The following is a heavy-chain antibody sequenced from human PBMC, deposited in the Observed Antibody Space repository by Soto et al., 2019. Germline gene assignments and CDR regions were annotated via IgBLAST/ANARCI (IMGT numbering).Heavy chain of an antibody. CDR3: ARGPESSI. D-gene: IGHD3-10*01. CDR2: IYPGDSDT. V-gene: IGHV5-51*01. J-gene: IGHJ3*02. CDR1: GYSFASYW. Sequence: GESLKISCEGSGYSFASYWVVWVRQMPGKGLEWMGTIYPGDSDTRYDPSFQGQVTISADKSINTAYLQWSSLKASDTAMYFCARGPESSIWGQGTMVTVSS.